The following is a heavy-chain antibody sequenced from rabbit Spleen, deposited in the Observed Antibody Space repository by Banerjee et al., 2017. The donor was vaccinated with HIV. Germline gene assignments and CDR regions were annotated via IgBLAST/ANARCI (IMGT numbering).Heavy chain of an antibody. J-gene: IGHJ4*01. D-gene: IGHD4-1*01. Sequence: QEQLVESGGGLVKPEGSLTLTCKASGFSFSDRDVMCWVRQAPGKGLQWIACINTYTGKPVYATWAKGRFTISRSPSTTVTLQITSLTAAYPATYFCARDLARVVGWNFGLWGPGTLV. CDR3: ARDLARVVGWNFGL. V-gene: IGHV1S45*01. CDR1: GFSFSDRDV. CDR2: INTYTGKP.